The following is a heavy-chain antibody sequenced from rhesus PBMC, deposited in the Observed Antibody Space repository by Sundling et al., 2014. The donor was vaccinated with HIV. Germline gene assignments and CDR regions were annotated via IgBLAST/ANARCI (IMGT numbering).Heavy chain of an antibody. V-gene: IGHV3-178*01. Sequence: EVQLVESGGGLAKPGGSLRLSCAASGFTFSDYYMDWVRQAPGKGLEWVSRISNGGGSTWYADSVKGRFTISRENAKNTLYLQMDSLRAEDTAVYYCARDLGEDDYGYYRGYGLDSWGQGVVVTVSS. CDR3: ARDLGEDDYGYYRGYGLDS. CDR1: GFTFSDYY. D-gene: IGHD3-9*01. CDR2: ISNGGGST. J-gene: IGHJ6*01.